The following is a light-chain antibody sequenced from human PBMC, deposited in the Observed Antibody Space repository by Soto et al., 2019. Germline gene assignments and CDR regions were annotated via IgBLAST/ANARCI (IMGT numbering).Light chain of an antibody. V-gene: IGKV1D-16*01. CDR1: QSVVTW. J-gene: IGKJ4*01. Sequence: DIQLTQSPSSLAASVGDRVTITCRASQSVVTWLGWYQQKPHRAPKSLIYAAPKLQNGVPSKFNGSGSGTDFTHTIDSLQPEDLGTYYFQQYNEYPLTFGGGTKVEI. CDR2: AAP. CDR3: QQYNEYPLT.